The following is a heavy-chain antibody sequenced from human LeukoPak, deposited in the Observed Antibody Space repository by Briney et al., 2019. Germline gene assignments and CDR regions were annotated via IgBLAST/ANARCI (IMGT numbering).Heavy chain of an antibody. V-gene: IGHV1-2*02. CDR1: GYTFTGYY. Sequence: GASVKVSCKASGYTFTGYYMHWVRQAPGQGVEWMGWINPNSGGTNYAQKFQGRVTMTRDTSISTAYMELSRLRSDDTAVYYCARDGEYQLLYRWFDPWGQGTLVTVSS. CDR2: INPNSGGT. CDR3: ARDGEYQLLYRWFDP. J-gene: IGHJ5*02. D-gene: IGHD2-2*02.